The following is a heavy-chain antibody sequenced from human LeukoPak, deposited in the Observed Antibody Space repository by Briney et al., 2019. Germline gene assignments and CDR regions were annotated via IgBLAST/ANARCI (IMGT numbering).Heavy chain of an antibody. J-gene: IGHJ3*02. Sequence: PSETLSLTCTVSGGSICSSSYYWDWIRQPPGKGLEWIGSIYYSGSTYYNPSLKSRVTISVDTSKNQFSLKLSSVTAADTAVYYCARDSPRRWPRNNDAFDIWGQGTMVTVSS. V-gene: IGHV4-39*07. CDR1: GGSICSSSYY. CDR3: ARDSPRRWPRNNDAFDI. D-gene: IGHD5-24*01. CDR2: IYYSGST.